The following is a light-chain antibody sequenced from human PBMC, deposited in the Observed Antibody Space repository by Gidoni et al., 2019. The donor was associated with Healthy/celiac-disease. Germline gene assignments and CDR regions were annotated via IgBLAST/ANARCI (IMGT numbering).Light chain of an antibody. CDR1: SPNIGAGYD. CDR2: GNS. J-gene: IGLJ2*01. CDR3: QSYDSSLSALVV. V-gene: IGLV1-40*01. Sequence: QSVLTQPPSGSGAPGQRVTISCTGSSPNIGAGYDARWYQQLPGTAPKLLIYGNSNRPSGVPDRFSGSKSGTSASLAITGLQAEDEADYYCQSYDSSLSALVVFGGGTKLTVL.